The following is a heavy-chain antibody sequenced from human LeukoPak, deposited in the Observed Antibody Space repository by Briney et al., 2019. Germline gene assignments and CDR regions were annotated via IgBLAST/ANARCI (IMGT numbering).Heavy chain of an antibody. V-gene: IGHV4-34*01. CDR1: GGSISSYY. CDR3: ARARYSWFDP. J-gene: IGHJ5*02. D-gene: IGHD3-9*01. CDR2: INHSGST. Sequence: SETLSLTCTVSGGSISSYYWSWIRQPPGKGLEWIGEINHSGSTNYNPSLKSRVTISVDTSKNQFSLKLSSVTAADTAVYYCARARYSWFDPWGQGTLVTVSS.